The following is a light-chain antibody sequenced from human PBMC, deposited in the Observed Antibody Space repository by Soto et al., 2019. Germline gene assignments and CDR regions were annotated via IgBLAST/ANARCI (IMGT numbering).Light chain of an antibody. V-gene: IGLV1-47*01. CDR3: VAWDDSLSGYV. CDR2: RGN. J-gene: IGLJ1*01. CDR1: SSNIGRDY. Sequence: QSVLAPPPSVSGAPGQRVNISCSGSSSNIGRDYVYWYQQFQGTAPKLLIDRGNQRPSGVPDRFSGSKSGTSASLAISGHRSDDESDYYCVAWDDSLSGYVFGTVT.